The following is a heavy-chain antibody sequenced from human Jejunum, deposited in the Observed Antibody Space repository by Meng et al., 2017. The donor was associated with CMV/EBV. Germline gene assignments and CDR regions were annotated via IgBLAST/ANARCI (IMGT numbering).Heavy chain of an antibody. J-gene: IGHJ4*02. CDR1: GFTFDDYY. CDR2: VSSVSSYT. V-gene: IGHV3-11*06. D-gene: IGHD2-8*01. CDR3: ARDRYCTNGVCYTHFDS. Sequence: QVELVESGGGLVKAGGFLRLSCAASGFTFDDYYMNWIRQAPGKGLEWVSSVSSVSSYTNYADSVKGRFTISRDNAKNSLYLQMNSLRAEDTAVYYCARDRYCTNGVCYTHFDSWGQGTLVTVSS.